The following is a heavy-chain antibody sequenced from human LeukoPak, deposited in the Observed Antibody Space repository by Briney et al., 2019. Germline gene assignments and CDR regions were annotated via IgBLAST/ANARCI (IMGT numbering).Heavy chain of an antibody. D-gene: IGHD3-22*01. J-gene: IGHJ4*02. CDR2: IYISGST. V-gene: IGHV4-4*07. CDR3: ARDAATEYYYDSSGYYYSLDY. CDR1: GGSISSYY. Sequence: SETLSLTCTVSGGSISSYYWSWIRQPAGKGLEWIGRIYISGSTNCNPSLKSRATMSVDTSKNQFSLKLSSVIAADTAVYYCARDAATEYYYDSSGYYYSLDYWGQGTLVTVSS.